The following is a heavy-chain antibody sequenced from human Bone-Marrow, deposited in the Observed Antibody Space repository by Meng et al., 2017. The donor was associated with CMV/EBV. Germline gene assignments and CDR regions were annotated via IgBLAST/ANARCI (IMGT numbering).Heavy chain of an antibody. V-gene: IGHV3-74*01. CDR1: GFTFDDYA. J-gene: IGHJ4*02. Sequence: GESLKISCAASGFTFDDYAMHWVRQAPGKGLVWVSRLDSDGSITSYADSVKGRFTISRDNAKNTLYLRMNSLRAEDTAVYYCAREPLDATSVDYWGQGTLVTVSS. D-gene: IGHD5-12*01. CDR2: LDSDGSIT. CDR3: AREPLDATSVDY.